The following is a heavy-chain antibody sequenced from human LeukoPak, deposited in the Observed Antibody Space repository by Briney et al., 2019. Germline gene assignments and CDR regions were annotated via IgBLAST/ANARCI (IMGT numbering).Heavy chain of an antibody. CDR3: AGSWSAFPWYYFDY. CDR1: GGSISSYY. V-gene: IGHV4-59*01. D-gene: IGHD2-15*01. Sequence: SETLSLTCTVSGGSISSYYWSWIRQPPGKGLEWIGYIYYSGSTNYNPSLKSRVTISVDTSKNQFSLKLSSVTAADTAVYYCAGSWSAFPWYYFDYWGQGALVTVSS. J-gene: IGHJ4*02. CDR2: IYYSGST.